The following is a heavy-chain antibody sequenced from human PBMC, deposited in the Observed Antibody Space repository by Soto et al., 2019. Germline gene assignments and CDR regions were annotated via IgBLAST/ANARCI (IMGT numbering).Heavy chain of an antibody. D-gene: IGHD2-21*01. V-gene: IGHV3-30*18. CDR3: AKDPGDP. CDR2: ISYDGSNK. J-gene: IGHJ5*02. Sequence: GSLRLSCAASGFTFSSYGMHWVRQAPGKGLEWVAVISYDGSNKYYADSVKGRFTISRDNSKNTLYLQMNSLRAEDTAVYYCAKDPGDPWGQGTLVTVSS. CDR1: GFTFSSYG.